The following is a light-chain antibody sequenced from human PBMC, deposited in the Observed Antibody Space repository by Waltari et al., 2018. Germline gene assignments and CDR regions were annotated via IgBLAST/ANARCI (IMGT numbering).Light chain of an antibody. J-gene: IGKJ4*02. V-gene: IGKV3-20*01. CDR1: QSVTSSN. CDR3: QQYGSSPRK. Sequence: EIVLTQSPCTLSLSPGDRATLSCRTSQSVTSSNLGWYQQKLGQAPSLLIYGVSSRATGIPDRFSGSGYGTDVTVTISRLEHEDFAVYECQQYGSSPRKFGGGTKVEI. CDR2: GVS.